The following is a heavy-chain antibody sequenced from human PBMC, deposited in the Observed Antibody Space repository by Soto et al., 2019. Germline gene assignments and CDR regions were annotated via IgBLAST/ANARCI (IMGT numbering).Heavy chain of an antibody. CDR2: ISAYNGNT. D-gene: IGHD3-3*01. V-gene: IGHV1-18*01. CDR1: GYTFTSYG. Sequence: QVQLVQSGAEVKKPGASVKVSCKASGYTFTSYGISWVRQAPGQGLEWMGWISAYNGNTNYAQKLQGRVTMTTDTSTSTAYMELRSLRSDDTAVYYCVRDRYTDFWSGYTYNWFDPWGQGTLVTVSS. CDR3: VRDRYTDFWSGYTYNWFDP. J-gene: IGHJ5*02.